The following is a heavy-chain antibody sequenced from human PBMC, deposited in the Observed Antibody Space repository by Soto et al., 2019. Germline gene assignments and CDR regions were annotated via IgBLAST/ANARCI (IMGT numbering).Heavy chain of an antibody. CDR1: GFTFTSYA. CDR2: ISANGGST. V-gene: IGHV3-23*01. CDR3: AKEGILSPHFDY. D-gene: IGHD2-15*01. J-gene: IGHJ4*02. Sequence: GGSLRLSCAASGFTFTSYAMSWVRQAPGKGLEWVSSISANGGSTYYADSVKGRFTISRDNSKNTLYLQMNSLRAEDTAVYYCAKEGILSPHFDYWGQGTLVTVSS.